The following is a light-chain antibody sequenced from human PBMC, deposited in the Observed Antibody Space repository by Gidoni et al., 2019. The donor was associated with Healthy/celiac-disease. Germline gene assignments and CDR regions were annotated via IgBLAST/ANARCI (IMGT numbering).Light chain of an antibody. CDR3: QQSYSTPRT. CDR2: AAS. J-gene: IGKJ1*01. CDR1: QSISSY. Sequence: SLSASVGDRVTITCRASQSISSYLNWYQQKPGKAPKLLIYAASSLQSGVPSRFSGSGSGTDFTLTISSLQPEDFATYYCQQSYSTPRTFGQXTKVEIK. V-gene: IGKV1-39*01.